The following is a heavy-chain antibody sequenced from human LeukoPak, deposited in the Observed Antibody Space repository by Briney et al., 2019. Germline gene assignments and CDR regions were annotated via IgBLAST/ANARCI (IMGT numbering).Heavy chain of an antibody. D-gene: IGHD6-13*01. J-gene: IGHJ4*02. Sequence: GSLRLSCAASGFTFRSYSMNWVRQTPGKGLEWVSSISRSSSFLYYADSVRGRFTISRDDAKNSLYLQMDTLRAEDTAVYYCATLAATDGYWGQGTLVTVSS. CDR2: ISRSSSFL. V-gene: IGHV3-21*01. CDR1: GFTFRSYS. CDR3: ATLAATDGY.